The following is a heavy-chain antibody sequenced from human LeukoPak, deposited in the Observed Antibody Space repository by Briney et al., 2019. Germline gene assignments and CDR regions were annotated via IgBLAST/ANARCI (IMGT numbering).Heavy chain of an antibody. CDR2: ITHSGST. CDR1: GGSFSGYY. V-gene: IGHV4-34*01. CDR3: ARGRTGYQLLPTKKNYDYYYMDV. D-gene: IGHD2-2*01. Sequence: SETLSLTCAVYGGSFSGYYWSWIRQPPGKGLEWIGEITHSGSTNYNPSLKSRVTISVDTSKNQFSLKLSSVTAADTAVYHCARGRTGYQLLPTKKNYDYYYMDVWGQGTLVTVSS. J-gene: IGHJ6*03.